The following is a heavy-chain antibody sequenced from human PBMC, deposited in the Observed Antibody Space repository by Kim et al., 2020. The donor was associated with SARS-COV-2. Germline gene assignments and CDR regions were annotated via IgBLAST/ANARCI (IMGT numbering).Heavy chain of an antibody. Sequence: ASVKVSCKASGYTFTSYGISWVRQAPGQGLEWMGWISAYNGNTNYAQKLQGRVTMTTDTSTSTAYMELRSLRSDDTAVYYCARDPESSGYPDLPDYWGQGTLVTVSS. CDR3: ARDPESSGYPDLPDY. J-gene: IGHJ4*02. V-gene: IGHV1-18*04. D-gene: IGHD3-22*01. CDR2: ISAYNGNT. CDR1: GYTFTSYG.